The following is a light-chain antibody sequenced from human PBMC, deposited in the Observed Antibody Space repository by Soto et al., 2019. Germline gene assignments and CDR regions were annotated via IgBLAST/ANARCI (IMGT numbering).Light chain of an antibody. CDR2: TTS. J-gene: IGKJ2*01. CDR3: QQYKAYPYT. Sequence: VQMTQSASTLSASVGDGVTTSCRTSQSIDRWLAWYQQMPGKAPHLLIYTTSSLEGGVPSRFSGSGSGTEFTLTISGLQPEDFATYYCQQYKAYPYTFAQGTKVDIK. CDR1: QSIDRW. V-gene: IGKV1-5*03.